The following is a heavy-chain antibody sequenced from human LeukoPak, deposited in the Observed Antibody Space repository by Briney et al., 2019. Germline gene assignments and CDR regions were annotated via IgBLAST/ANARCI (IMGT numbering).Heavy chain of an antibody. Sequence: GESLKISCKGSGYSFTSYWIGWVRQMPGKGLGWMGIIYPGDSDTRYSPSFQGQVTISADKSISTAYLQWSSLKASDTAMYYCARQEDCSSTSCYPGYWFDPWGQGTLVTVSS. CDR2: IYPGDSDT. CDR1: GYSFTSYW. J-gene: IGHJ5*02. V-gene: IGHV5-51*01. D-gene: IGHD2-2*01. CDR3: ARQEDCSSTSCYPGYWFDP.